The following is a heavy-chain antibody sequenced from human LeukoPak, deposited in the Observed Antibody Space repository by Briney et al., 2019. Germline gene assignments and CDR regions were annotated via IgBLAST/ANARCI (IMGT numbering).Heavy chain of an antibody. V-gene: IGHV3-23*01. J-gene: IGHJ5*02. CDR3: ARGHSSSWSNWFDP. CDR1: GFTFSNSA. Sequence: PGGSLRLSCAPSGFTFSNSAMSWVRQAPGKGLEWVSIISDSGGNTFYADSVEGRFTISRDNSKSTLYLQMNSLRAEDTAVYYRARGHSSSWSNWFDPWGQGTLVTVSS. D-gene: IGHD6-13*01. CDR2: ISDSGGNT.